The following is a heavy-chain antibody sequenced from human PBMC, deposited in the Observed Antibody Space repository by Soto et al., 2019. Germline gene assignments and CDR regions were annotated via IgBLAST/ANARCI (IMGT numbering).Heavy chain of an antibody. Sequence: SETLSLTCTVSRGSFSSNKWWSWARQPPGKGLEWIGEIHHRGSTNYNPSLKSRVTISLDTSRSQFSLNLDSVTAADTAVYFCAREGDSGYSLDYWGRGTLVTV. CDR3: AREGDSGYSLDY. V-gene: IGHV4-4*02. CDR2: IHHRGST. J-gene: IGHJ4*02. CDR1: RGSFSSNKW. D-gene: IGHD3-10*01.